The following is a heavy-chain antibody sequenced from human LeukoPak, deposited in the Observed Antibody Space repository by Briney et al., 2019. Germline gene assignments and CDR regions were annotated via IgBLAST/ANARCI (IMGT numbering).Heavy chain of an antibody. CDR3: ARGIFYGGRNQYIWLDL. J-gene: IGHJ5*02. V-gene: IGHV4-34*01. D-gene: IGHD4-23*01. CDR2: VSHSGSS. CDR1: GGPFRGFF. Sequence: PSETLSLTCAVYGGPFRGFFWSWIRQAPGKGLEWIGEVSHSGSSNYNPSLKSRINISLDTSKSQFSLRLTSVTAADTAVYYCARGIFYGGRNQYIWLDLWGQGTLVTVSP.